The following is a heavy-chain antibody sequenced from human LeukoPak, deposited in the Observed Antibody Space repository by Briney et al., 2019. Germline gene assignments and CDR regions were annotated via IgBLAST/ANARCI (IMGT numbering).Heavy chain of an antibody. CDR2: INHSGST. D-gene: IGHD2-15*01. Sequence: PSETLSLTCAVYGGSFSGYYWSWIRQPPGKGLEWIGEINHSGSTNYNPSLKSRVTISVDTSKNQFSLKLSSVTAADTAVYYCASGGYCSGGSCYPYAIDYWGQGTLVTVSS. V-gene: IGHV4-34*01. CDR1: GGSFSGYY. CDR3: ASGGYCSGGSCYPYAIDY. J-gene: IGHJ4*02.